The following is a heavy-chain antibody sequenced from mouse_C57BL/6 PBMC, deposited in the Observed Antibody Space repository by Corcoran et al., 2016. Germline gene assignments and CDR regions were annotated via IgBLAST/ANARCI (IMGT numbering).Heavy chain of an antibody. D-gene: IGHD1-1*01. J-gene: IGHJ2*01. V-gene: IGHV1-26*01. CDR1: GYTFTDYY. CDR3: ARPPYGD. CDR2: INPNNGGT. Sequence: EVQLQQAGPELVKPGASVKISCKASGYTFTDYYMNWVKQSHGKSLEWIGDINPNNGGTSYNQKFKGKATLTADKSSSTAYMELRSLTSEDSAVYYCARPPYGDWGQGTTLTVSS.